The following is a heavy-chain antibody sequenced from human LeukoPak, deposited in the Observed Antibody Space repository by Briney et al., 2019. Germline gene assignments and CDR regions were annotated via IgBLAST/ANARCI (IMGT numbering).Heavy chain of an antibody. J-gene: IGHJ4*02. V-gene: IGHV3-30*04. D-gene: IGHD2-2*02. CDR2: MSFDVNNK. Sequence: GGSLRLSCATSGFTFSSYAFHWVRRAPGKGLEWVATMSFDVNNKYYADSVRGRFTISRDNSKNTLYLQMNSLRAEDTAVYSCARGYCTSSSCYNDYWGQGTLVTVSS. CDR1: GFTFSSYA. CDR3: ARGYCTSSSCYNDY.